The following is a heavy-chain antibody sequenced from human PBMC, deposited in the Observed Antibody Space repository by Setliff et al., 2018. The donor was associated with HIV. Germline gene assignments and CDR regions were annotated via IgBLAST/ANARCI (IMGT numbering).Heavy chain of an antibody. V-gene: IGHV3-30-3*01. CDR3: VRDPIEGYPDYFDY. J-gene: IGHJ4*02. D-gene: IGHD1-26*01. CDR2: MSTGGDIK. Sequence: ATGFTFSSYVRHWVRQAPGKGLEWVAVMSTGGDIKIYADSVKGRFTISRDNSKNTLFLQMNSLRPEDTATYYCVRDPIEGYPDYFDYWGQGTLVTVSS. CDR1: GFTFSSYV.